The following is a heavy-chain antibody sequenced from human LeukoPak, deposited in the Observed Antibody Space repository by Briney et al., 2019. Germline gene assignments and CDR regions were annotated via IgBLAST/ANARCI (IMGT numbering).Heavy chain of an antibody. V-gene: IGHV3-48*04. CDR3: ARHGMDV. CDR1: GFTFSSCS. CDR2: ISSSSTTR. Sequence: GGSLRLSCVVSGFTFSSCSMNWVRQAPGKGLEWVSYISSSSTTRYYADSVKGRFTISRDNAKNTLYLQMNSLRAEDTAVYYCARHGMDVWGQGTTVTVSS. J-gene: IGHJ6*02.